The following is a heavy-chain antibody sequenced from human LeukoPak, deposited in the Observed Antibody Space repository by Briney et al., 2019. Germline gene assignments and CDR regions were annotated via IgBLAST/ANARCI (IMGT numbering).Heavy chain of an antibody. CDR3: AGEVGSRWEVGYFEF. CDR2: IYYSGST. Sequence: SETLSLTCTVSGGSISSSSYYWGWIRQPPGKGLEWIGSIYYSGSTYYNPSLKSRVTISVDTSKNQFSLKLSSVTAADTPADYCAGEVGSRWEVGYFEFWGQGTLVTVSS. V-gene: IGHV4-39*02. D-gene: IGHD1-26*01. CDR1: GGSISSSSYY. J-gene: IGHJ4*02.